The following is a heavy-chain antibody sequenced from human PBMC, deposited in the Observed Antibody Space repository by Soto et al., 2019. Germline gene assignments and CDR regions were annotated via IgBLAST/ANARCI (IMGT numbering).Heavy chain of an antibody. CDR1: GGTFSSYA. CDR2: IIPIFGTA. V-gene: IGHV1-69*13. J-gene: IGHJ6*02. Sequence: ASVKVSCKASGGTFSSYAISWVRQAPGQGLEWMGGIIPIFGTANYAQKFQGRVTITADESTSTAYMELSSLRSEDTAVYYCARSVVPAASYYYYGMDVWGQGTTVTVSS. D-gene: IGHD2-2*01. CDR3: ARSVVPAASYYYYGMDV.